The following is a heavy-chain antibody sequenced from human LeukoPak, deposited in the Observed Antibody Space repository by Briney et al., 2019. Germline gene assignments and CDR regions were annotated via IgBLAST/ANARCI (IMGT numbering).Heavy chain of an antibody. J-gene: IGHJ4*02. V-gene: IGHV3-23*01. Sequence: GGSLRLPCAASGFTFSTFALTWAPQAPGKGLEWVSGFDGNGPNTYYADSVKGRWTISRDNSRNTLYLEMNSLRPEDTAIYYCAKPRTTGLGWAQFDYWGQGSLVTVSS. D-gene: IGHD2-8*02. CDR3: AKPRTTGLGWAQFDY. CDR2: FDGNGPNT. CDR1: GFTFSTFA.